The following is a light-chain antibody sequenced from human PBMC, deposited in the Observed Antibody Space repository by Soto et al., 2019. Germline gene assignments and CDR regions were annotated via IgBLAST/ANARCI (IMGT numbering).Light chain of an antibody. Sequence: ETVLTQSPGTLSLSPGERAILSCRASQSVSGSYLAWYQQKPGQAPRLLIYRASSRATGIPDRFSGSESGTDFTLTISRLEPEDSAVYYCQQYNDWPLTFGGGTKVDIK. CDR3: QQYNDWPLT. V-gene: IGKV3-20*01. CDR1: QSVSGSY. J-gene: IGKJ4*01. CDR2: RAS.